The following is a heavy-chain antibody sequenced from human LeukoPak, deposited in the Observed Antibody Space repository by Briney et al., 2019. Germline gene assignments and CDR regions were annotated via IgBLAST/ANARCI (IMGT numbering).Heavy chain of an antibody. CDR2: ISSSDDGT. CDR1: GFTFSTYA. Sequence: GGSLRLSCAASGFTFSTYAMSWVRQIPGKGLEWVSAISSSDDGTYYADSVKGRFTISRDNSRNTLYLQMNTLRAEDTAVYFCAKSPVSSCRGSFCYPFDYWGQGNLVTVSS. V-gene: IGHV3-23*01. J-gene: IGHJ4*02. D-gene: IGHD2-15*01. CDR3: AKSPVSSCRGSFCYPFDY.